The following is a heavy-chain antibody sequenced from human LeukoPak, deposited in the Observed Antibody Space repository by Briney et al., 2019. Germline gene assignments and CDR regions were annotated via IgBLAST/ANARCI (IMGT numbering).Heavy chain of an antibody. J-gene: IGHJ5*02. CDR1: GGSSISYY. V-gene: IGHV4-34*01. Sequence: SETLSLTCAVNGGSFGGAYGGSSISYYWSWIRQPPGKGLEWIGEINHSGSINYNASLKSRVTLSVDTSKKQVSLNLTSVTAADTAVYYCERRSRSRTAWFDPWGQGTLVTVSS. CDR2: INHSGSI. D-gene: IGHD1-14*01. CDR3: ERRSRSRTAWFDP.